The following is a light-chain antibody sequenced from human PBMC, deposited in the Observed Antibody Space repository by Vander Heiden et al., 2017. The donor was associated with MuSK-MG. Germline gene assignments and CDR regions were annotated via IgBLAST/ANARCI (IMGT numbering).Light chain of an antibody. CDR2: SNN. CDR3: TARDDSLSGPV. J-gene: IGLJ2*01. CDR1: SSNIGSNF. Sequence: QSVLTQPPSASGTPGQRVTIPCSGSSSNIGSNFVYWYQQLPGTAPKLLIYSNNQRPSGVPDRFSGSKSGTSASLAISGLRSEDEADYYCTARDDSLSGPVFGGGTKLTGL. V-gene: IGLV1-47*02.